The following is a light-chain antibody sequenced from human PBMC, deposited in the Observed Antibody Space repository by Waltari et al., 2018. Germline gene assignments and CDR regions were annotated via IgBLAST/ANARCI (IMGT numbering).Light chain of an antibody. V-gene: IGKV1-5*01. Sequence: DIQMTQPPSSLSASVGDTVTITCQASQSISTWLAWYQQKPGEAIKPLIYKASRLETGVPSRFTGTGSGTEFILIINSLQPEDLATYYCQQYNSAPLTFGGGTKVEIK. CDR3: QQYNSAPLT. J-gene: IGKJ4*01. CDR2: KAS. CDR1: QSISTW.